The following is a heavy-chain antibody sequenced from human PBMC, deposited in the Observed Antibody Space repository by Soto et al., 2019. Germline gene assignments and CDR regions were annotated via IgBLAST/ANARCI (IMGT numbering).Heavy chain of an antibody. CDR2: INQDGSES. D-gene: IGHD2-2*01. J-gene: IGHJ4*02. CDR1: GLAFSTYW. V-gene: IGHV3-7*01. Sequence: EVQLVESGGGLVQPGGSLRLSCVVSGLAFSTYWVSWVRQAPGKGLEWVANINQDGSESYYEDSVKGRFTISRDNAKNSMYLQMTSLRADDTAVYYCARPAREWNSPRCANWGQGTLVTVSS. CDR3: ARPAREWNSPRCAN.